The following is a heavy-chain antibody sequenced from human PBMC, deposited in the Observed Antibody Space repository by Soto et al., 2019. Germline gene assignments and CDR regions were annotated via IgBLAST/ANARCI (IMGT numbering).Heavy chain of an antibody. D-gene: IGHD6-13*01. CDR2: IKQDGSEK. Sequence: GGSLRLSCAASGFTFSSYWMSWVRQAPGKGLEWVANIKQDGSEKYYVDSVKGRFTISRDNAKNSLYLQMNSLRAEDTAVYYCARDQQQLANYYYYGMEVWGQGTTVTVS. CDR3: ARDQQQLANYYYYGMEV. V-gene: IGHV3-7*01. CDR1: GFTFSSYW. J-gene: IGHJ6*02.